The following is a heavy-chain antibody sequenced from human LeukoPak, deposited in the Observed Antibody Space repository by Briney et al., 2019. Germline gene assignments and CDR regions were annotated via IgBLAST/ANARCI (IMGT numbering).Heavy chain of an antibody. CDR2: ISVGRGDS. V-gene: IGHV1-3*03. CDR1: GYTFTGYY. CDR3: ARERGIRDAFDF. D-gene: IGHD1-14*01. Sequence: ASVKVSCKASGYTFTGYYMHWVRQAPGQSLEWMGWISVGRGDSKCSQEFQGRVTLTRDTSATTAYLEVSSLRPEVMAVYYCARERGIRDAFDFWGQGTMVTVSS. J-gene: IGHJ3*01.